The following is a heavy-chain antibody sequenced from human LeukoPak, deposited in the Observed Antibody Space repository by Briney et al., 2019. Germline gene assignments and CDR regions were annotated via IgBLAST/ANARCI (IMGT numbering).Heavy chain of an antibody. D-gene: IGHD6-13*01. V-gene: IGHV1-69*13. CDR2: IIPIFGTA. CDR3: ARDGGVSSSWSRPYYYYMDV. Sequence: SVKVSCKASGGTFSSYAISWVRQAPGQGLEWMGGIIPIFGTANYAQKFQGRVTITADESTSTAYMELSSLRSEDTAVYYCARDGGVSSSWSRPYYYYMDVWGKGTTVTVSS. J-gene: IGHJ6*03. CDR1: GGTFSSYA.